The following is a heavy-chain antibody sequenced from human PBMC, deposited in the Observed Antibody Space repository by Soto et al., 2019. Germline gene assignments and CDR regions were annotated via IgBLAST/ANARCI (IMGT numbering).Heavy chain of an antibody. CDR3: AKDSVAWGSYKVFDY. Sequence: VQLVQSGAEVKKPGASVTVSCKASGYTFPNYGITWVRQAPGQGLEWMGWISPYNGNTNYAQKFQGRVTMTTDTSTSTAYMELRSLRSDDTAVYYCAKDSVAWGSYKVFDYWGQGTLVTVSS. J-gene: IGHJ4*02. CDR1: GYTFPNYG. V-gene: IGHV1-18*01. CDR2: ISPYNGNT. D-gene: IGHD3-16*01.